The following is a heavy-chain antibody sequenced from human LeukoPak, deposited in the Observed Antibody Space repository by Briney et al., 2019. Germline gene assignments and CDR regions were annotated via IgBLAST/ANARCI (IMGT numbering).Heavy chain of an antibody. J-gene: IGHJ4*02. CDR3: ASLSYSHAPGD. CDR2: IYPGDSDT. D-gene: IGHD2-15*01. V-gene: IGHV5-51*01. Sequence: GEPLKISCKGSGYSFNSYWIGWVRQMRGEGLEWMGMIYPGDSDTTYSPSFQGQVTMSADKSISTAYMQWSSLKASATAMYFCASLSYSHAPGDWGQGTLVTVSS. CDR1: GYSFNSYW.